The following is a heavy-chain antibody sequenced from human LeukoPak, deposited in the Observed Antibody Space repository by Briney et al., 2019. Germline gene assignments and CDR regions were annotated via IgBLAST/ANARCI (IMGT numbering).Heavy chain of an antibody. CDR1: GYTFTGYY. CDR2: INPNSGGT. V-gene: IGHV1-2*06. Sequence: GASVKVSCKASGYTFTGYYMHWVRQAPGQELEWMGRINPNSGGTNYAQKFQGTVTMTRDTSISTAYMELSRLRSDDTAVYYCARYPGYSYGWGPYGMDVWGQGTTVTVSS. CDR3: ARYPGYSYGWGPYGMDV. D-gene: IGHD5-18*01. J-gene: IGHJ6*02.